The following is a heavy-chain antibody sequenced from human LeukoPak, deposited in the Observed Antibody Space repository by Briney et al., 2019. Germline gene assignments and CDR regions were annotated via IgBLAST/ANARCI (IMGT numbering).Heavy chain of an antibody. V-gene: IGHV4-59*12. Sequence: SETLSLTCTVSGDSISSYYWSWIRQPPGKGLEWIGYIYYSGSTNYNPSLKSRVTISVDTSKNQFSLKLSSVTAADTAVYYCARGDRDYYDSSGYYYFDYWGQGTLVTVSS. CDR1: GDSISSYY. CDR3: ARGDRDYYDSSGYYYFDY. CDR2: IYYSGST. D-gene: IGHD3-22*01. J-gene: IGHJ4*02.